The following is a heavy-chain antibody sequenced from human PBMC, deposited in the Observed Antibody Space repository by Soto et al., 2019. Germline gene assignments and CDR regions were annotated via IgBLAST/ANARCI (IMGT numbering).Heavy chain of an antibody. J-gene: IGHJ3*02. CDR1: GGTFNSYT. D-gene: IGHD2-15*01. Sequence: QVQLVQSGTEVKRPGSSVKVSCKASGGTFNSYTVSWVRQAPGQGLEWMGRIIPILGITNYAQKFQGRVTITADKSATAAYMELRSLRSEDTDLYYCASFGYCSGGSYNNRVDIWGRGTMVVVSS. V-gene: IGHV1-69*02. CDR2: IIPILGIT. CDR3: ASFGYCSGGSYNNRVDI.